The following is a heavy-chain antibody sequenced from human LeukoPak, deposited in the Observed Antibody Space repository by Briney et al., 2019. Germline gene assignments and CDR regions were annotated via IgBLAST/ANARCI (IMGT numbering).Heavy chain of an antibody. CDR1: GYTFSDYY. J-gene: IGHJ4*02. Sequence: ASVKVSCKASGYTFSDYYVHWVRQAPGQGLEWMGMVNPSGATTGYVQRFQGRLTVTRDTSTNTVYMELTSLRPEDTAVYFCARALTRLSYYNPSFDYWGQGTLVTISS. CDR2: VNPSGATT. V-gene: IGHV1-46*01. CDR3: ARALTRLSYYNPSFDY. D-gene: IGHD3-10*01.